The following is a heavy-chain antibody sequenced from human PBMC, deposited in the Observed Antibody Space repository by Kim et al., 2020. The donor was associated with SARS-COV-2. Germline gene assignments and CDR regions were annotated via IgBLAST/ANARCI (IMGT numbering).Heavy chain of an antibody. J-gene: IGHJ5*02. CDR3: ATSPAIRRGQWFDP. Sequence: ASVKVSCKVSGYTLTELSMHWVRQAPGKGLEWMGGFDPEDGETIYAQKFQGRVTMTEDTSTDTAYMELSSLRSEDTAVYYCATSPAIRRGQWFDPWGQGTLVTVSP. CDR1: GYTLTELS. D-gene: IGHD2-2*01. CDR2: FDPEDGET. V-gene: IGHV1-24*01.